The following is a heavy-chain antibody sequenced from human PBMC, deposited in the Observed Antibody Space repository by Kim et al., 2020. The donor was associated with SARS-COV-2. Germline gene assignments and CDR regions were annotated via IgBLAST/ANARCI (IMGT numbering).Heavy chain of an antibody. J-gene: IGHJ1*01. Sequence: SVKVSCKASGGTFSSYAIIWVRQAPGQGLEWMGRIIPILGIANYAQKFQGRVTITADKSTSTAYMELSSLRSEDTAVYYCARDEGDVVVTPIGLFQHWGQGTLVTVSS. D-gene: IGHD2-21*02. CDR2: IIPILGIA. CDR1: GGTFSSYA. V-gene: IGHV1-69*04. CDR3: ARDEGDVVVTPIGLFQH.